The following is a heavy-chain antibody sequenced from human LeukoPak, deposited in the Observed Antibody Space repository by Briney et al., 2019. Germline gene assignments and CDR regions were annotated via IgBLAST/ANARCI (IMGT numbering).Heavy chain of an antibody. CDR2: IHSDGSDP. CDR1: GLILSTSW. J-gene: IGHJ5*02. D-gene: IGHD2-21*01. CDR3: VRQCCGCHINLFDP. V-gene: IGHV3-74*03. Sequence: GQSLRLSCAASGLILSTSWMHWVRQAPGKGLVWVSCIHSDGSDPTYADSVKDRFTISRHNAENTMYIQVNSLRADHPAVYYCVRQCCGCHINLFDPWGQGTLVTVCS.